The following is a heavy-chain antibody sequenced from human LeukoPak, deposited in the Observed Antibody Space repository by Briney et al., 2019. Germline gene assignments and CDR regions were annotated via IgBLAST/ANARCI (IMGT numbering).Heavy chain of an antibody. Sequence: PSQTLSLTCTVSGGSISSGSYYWSWIRQPAGKGLEWIGRFYNSGSTNYNPSLKSRVTISVDTSKNQFSLQLSSVTAADTAVYYCASSGSGSYNPPFDYWGQGTLVTVSS. CDR3: ASSGSGSYNPPFDY. J-gene: IGHJ4*02. V-gene: IGHV4-61*02. CDR2: FYNSGST. D-gene: IGHD3-10*01. CDR1: GGSISSGSYY.